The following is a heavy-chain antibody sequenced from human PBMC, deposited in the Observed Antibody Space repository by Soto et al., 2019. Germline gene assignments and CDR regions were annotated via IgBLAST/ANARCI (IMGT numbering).Heavy chain of an antibody. V-gene: IGHV3-53*02. CDR1: GFTVSKNC. CDR2: IYSGGNI. D-gene: IGHD2-15*01. CDR3: ARASGRTYGMDV. Sequence: EVQLVETGGGLIQPGGSLRLSCAASGFTVSKNCMNWVRQAPGKGLEWVSVIYSGGNIYYADSVKGRFTISRDNSKNTLYLQMNSLRAEDTAVYYCARASGRTYGMDVWGQGTTVTVSS. J-gene: IGHJ6*02.